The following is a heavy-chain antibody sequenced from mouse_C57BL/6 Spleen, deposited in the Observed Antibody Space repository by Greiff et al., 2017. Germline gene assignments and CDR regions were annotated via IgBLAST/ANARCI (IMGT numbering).Heavy chain of an antibody. J-gene: IGHJ3*01. CDR3: ARDGRAYYGNYWFAY. CDR1: GFTFSSYA. D-gene: IGHD2-10*01. Sequence: GQGVESGGGLVKPGGSLKLSCAASGFTFSSYAMSWVRQTPEKRLEWVATISDGGSYTYYPDNVKGRFTISRDNAKNNLYLQMSHLKSEDTAMYYCARDGRAYYGNYWFAYWGQGTLVTVSA. CDR2: ISDGGSYT. V-gene: IGHV5-4*01.